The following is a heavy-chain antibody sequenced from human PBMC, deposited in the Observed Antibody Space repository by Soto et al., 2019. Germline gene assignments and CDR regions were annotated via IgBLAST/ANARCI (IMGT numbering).Heavy chain of an antibody. D-gene: IGHD2-8*01. CDR1: GGSFSGYY. V-gene: IGHV4-34*01. CDR3: ARATHCTNGVCDRYYYMDV. J-gene: IGHJ6*03. CDR2: INHSGST. Sequence: PSETLSLTCAVYGGSFSGYYWSWIRQPPGKGLEWIGEINHSGSTNYNPSLKSRVTISVDTSKNQFSLKLSSVTAADTAVYYCARATHCTNGVCDRYYYMDVSGKGTTVTVSS.